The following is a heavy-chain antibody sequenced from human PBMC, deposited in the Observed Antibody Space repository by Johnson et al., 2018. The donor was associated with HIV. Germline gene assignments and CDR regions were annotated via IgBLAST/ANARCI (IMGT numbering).Heavy chain of an antibody. J-gene: IGHJ3*01. V-gene: IGHV3-30-3*01. D-gene: IGHD3-16*01. CDR1: GFTFSSYD. CDR2: ISYDGSNK. Sequence: QVQLVESGGGVRRPGGSLRLSCVDSGFTFSSYDMHWVRQAPGKGLEWVAVISYDGSNKYYADSVKGRFTISRDNSKNTLYLQMNSLRNEDTSVYSCAKDTYGPLDAFDVWGQGTMVTVSS. CDR3: AKDTYGPLDAFDV.